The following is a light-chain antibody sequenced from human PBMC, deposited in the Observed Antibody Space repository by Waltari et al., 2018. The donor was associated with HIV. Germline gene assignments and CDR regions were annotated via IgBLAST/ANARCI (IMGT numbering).Light chain of an antibody. V-gene: IGLV1-40*01. CDR2: SNT. J-gene: IGLJ3*02. CDR3: QSYDTKLKGWL. Sequence: QSVLTQPPSVSGAPGQKINISCTGSSSNVGANFDVHWYQHLPGTAPKLLISSNTARPSGVPDRFSGSKSGTSASLAITGLQSEDEADYYCQSYDTKLKGWLFGGGTRVTVL. CDR1: SSNVGANFD.